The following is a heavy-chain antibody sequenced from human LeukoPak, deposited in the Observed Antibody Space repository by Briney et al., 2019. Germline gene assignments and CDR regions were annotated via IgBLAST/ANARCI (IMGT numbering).Heavy chain of an antibody. J-gene: IGHJ4*02. CDR2: ISSSSSGI. CDR1: GFTFSTYS. D-gene: IGHD1-1*01. Sequence: AGGSLRLSCAASGFTFSTYSMNWVRQAPWKGLEWVSYISSSSSGIYYADSVQGRFTTSRDNGKNSLYLQMNSLRAEDTAVYYCTRDANWNPDYWGQGTLVTVSS. V-gene: IGHV3-48*01. CDR3: TRDANWNPDY.